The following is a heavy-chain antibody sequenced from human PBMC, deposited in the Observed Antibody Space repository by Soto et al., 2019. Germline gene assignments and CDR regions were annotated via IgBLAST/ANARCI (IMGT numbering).Heavy chain of an antibody. D-gene: IGHD1-1*01. CDR3: ARDNWNSY. CDR1: GFTFSTYW. CDR2: VDSGRSST. J-gene: IGHJ4*02. Sequence: GSLRLSCVASGFTFSTYWMHWVRQAPGKGLVWVSRVDSGRSSTNYADSVKGRFTISRDNAKNTLYLQMSSLRAEDTGVYYCARDNWNSYWGQGTRVTAPQ. V-gene: IGHV3-74*01.